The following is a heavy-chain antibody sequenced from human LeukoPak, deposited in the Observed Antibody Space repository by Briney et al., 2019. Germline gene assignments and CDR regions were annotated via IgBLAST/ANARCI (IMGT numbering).Heavy chain of an antibody. D-gene: IGHD6-19*01. J-gene: IGHJ4*02. CDR3: VRDHREGYSSGWSRDFDY. CDR1: GFTFSTYS. Sequence: GGSLRLSCAASGFTFSTYSMNWVRQAPGKGLEWISYISTSSSTTNYADSVKGRFTISRDNAKNSLYLQVNSLRAEDTALYYCVRDHREGYSSGWSRDFDYWGQGTLVTVSS. CDR2: ISTSSSTT. V-gene: IGHV3-48*01.